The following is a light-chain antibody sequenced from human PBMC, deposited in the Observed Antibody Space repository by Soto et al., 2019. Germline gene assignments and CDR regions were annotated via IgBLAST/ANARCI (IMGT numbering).Light chain of an antibody. CDR2: DAS. V-gene: IGKV1-5*01. J-gene: IGKJ2*01. Sequence: DIQMTQSPSTLSASVGDRVTITCRASQSISSWLAWYQQKPGKAPKLLIYDASSLESGVPSRFSGSGSGTEFTLIISSLQPDDFATYYCQQYNSYSPYTCGQGTKLEIK. CDR3: QQYNSYSPYT. CDR1: QSISSW.